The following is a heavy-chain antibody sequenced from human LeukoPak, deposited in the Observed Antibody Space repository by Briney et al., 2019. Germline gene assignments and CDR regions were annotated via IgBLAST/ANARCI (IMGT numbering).Heavy chain of an antibody. J-gene: IGHJ4*02. D-gene: IGHD6-13*01. CDR1: GFTFNIYA. Sequence: GGSLSLSCAASGFTFNIYARSWVRQAPGKGLEWVAGISGSGGSTGYADSVKGRFTISRDNSKNTLYLHMNSLRAEDTAVYYCAKDRRVAAAYLFVIWGQGTLVSVSS. V-gene: IGHV3-23*01. CDR3: AKDRRVAAAYLFVI. CDR2: ISGSGGST.